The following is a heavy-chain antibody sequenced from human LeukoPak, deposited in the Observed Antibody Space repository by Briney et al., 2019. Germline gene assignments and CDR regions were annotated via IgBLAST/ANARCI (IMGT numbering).Heavy chain of an antibody. Sequence: GGSLRLSCAASGFTFSTYAMSWVRQAPGKGLEWVSGLSGSGGSTNYADSVKGRFTISRDNSKNTLYLQMLSLRAEDTAVYYCAKELKHYFGSGAYYIPYYGMDVWGQGTTVTVSS. D-gene: IGHD3-10*01. V-gene: IGHV3-23*01. CDR2: LSGSGGST. CDR3: AKELKHYFGSGAYYIPYYGMDV. CDR1: GFTFSTYA. J-gene: IGHJ6*02.